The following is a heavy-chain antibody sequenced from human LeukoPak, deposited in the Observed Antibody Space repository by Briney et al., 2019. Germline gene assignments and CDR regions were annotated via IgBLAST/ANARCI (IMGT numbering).Heavy chain of an antibody. V-gene: IGHV4-59*01. CDR3: ARTHPRWLVRRNRLDDAFDI. Sequence: PSETLSLTCTVSGGSISSYYWSWLRQPPGKGLEWIGYIYYSGSTNYNPSLKSRVTISVDTSKNQFSLKLSSVTAADTAVYYCARTHPRWLVRRNRLDDAFDIWGQGTMVTVSS. D-gene: IGHD6-19*01. CDR1: GGSISSYY. CDR2: IYYSGST. J-gene: IGHJ3*02.